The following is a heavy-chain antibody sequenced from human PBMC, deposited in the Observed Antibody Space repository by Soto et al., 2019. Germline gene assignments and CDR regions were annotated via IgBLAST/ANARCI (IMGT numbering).Heavy chain of an antibody. D-gene: IGHD4-17*01. CDR2: IIANNGNT. CDR3: ARDLGPPPTVVYYFDY. J-gene: IGHJ4*02. CDR1: GGTFSSYT. V-gene: IGHV1-18*01. Sequence: GASVKVSCKASGGTFSSYTISWVRQAPGQGLEWMGWIIANNGNTNYAQKLQGRVTMTTDTSTSTAYMGLRSLRSDDTAVYYCARDLGPPPTVVYYFDYWGQGTLVTVSS.